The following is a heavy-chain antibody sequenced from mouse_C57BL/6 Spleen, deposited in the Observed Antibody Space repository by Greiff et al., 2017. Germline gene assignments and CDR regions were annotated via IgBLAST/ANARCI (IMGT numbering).Heavy chain of an antibody. V-gene: IGHV2-5*01. J-gene: IGHJ4*01. CDR3: AKTDAMDY. CDR1: GFSLTSYG. Sequence: VQRVESGPGLVQPSQSLSITCTVSGFSLTSYGVHWVRQSPGKGLEWLGVICRGGSTDYNAAFMSRLSITKDNYKSQVFFKMNSLQADDTAIYYCAKTDAMDYWGQGTSVTVSS. CDR2: ICRGGST.